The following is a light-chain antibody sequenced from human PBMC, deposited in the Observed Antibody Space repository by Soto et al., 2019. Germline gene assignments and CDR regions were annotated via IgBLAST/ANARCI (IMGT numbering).Light chain of an antibody. CDR3: QQSYSRPRA. V-gene: IGKV1-39*01. CDR1: QSISSS. J-gene: IGKJ1*01. Sequence: DIQMTQSPSSLSASVGDRVTVACRASQSISSSVNWYQQKVGKAPNLLIYTASNLESGVPSRFSGSGSGTDFTLTISSXQPEDFATYFCQQSYSRPRAFGQGTKVDIK. CDR2: TAS.